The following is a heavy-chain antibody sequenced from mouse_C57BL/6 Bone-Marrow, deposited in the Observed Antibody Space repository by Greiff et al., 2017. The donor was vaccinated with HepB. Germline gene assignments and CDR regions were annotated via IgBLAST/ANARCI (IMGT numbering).Heavy chain of an antibody. D-gene: IGHD2-4*01. Sequence: VQLQQSGAELVRPGASVKLSCKASGYTFTDYYINWVKQRPGQGLEWIARIYPGSGNTYYNEKFKGKATLTAEKSSSTAYMQLSSLTSEDSAVYFCARSHDYTWFAYWGQGTLVTVSA. CDR3: ARSHDYTWFAY. V-gene: IGHV1-76*01. J-gene: IGHJ3*01. CDR2: IYPGSGNT. CDR1: GYTFTDYY.